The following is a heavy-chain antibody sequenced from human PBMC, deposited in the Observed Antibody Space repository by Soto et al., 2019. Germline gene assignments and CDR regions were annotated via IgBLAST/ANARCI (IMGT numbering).Heavy chain of an antibody. D-gene: IGHD2-2*01. CDR1: GYTFTSYD. CDR3: ARVPKLGYCSSTSCKNIYFDY. J-gene: IGHJ4*02. Sequence: ASVKVSCKASGYTFTSYDINWVRQATGQGLEWMGWMNPNSGNTGYAQKFQGRVTMTRNTSISTAYMELSSLRSEDTAVYYCARVPKLGYCSSTSCKNIYFDYWGQGTLVTVSS. CDR2: MNPNSGNT. V-gene: IGHV1-8*01.